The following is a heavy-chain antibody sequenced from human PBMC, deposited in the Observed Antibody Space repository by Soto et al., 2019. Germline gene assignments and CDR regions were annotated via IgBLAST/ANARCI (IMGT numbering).Heavy chain of an antibody. CDR3: ARGYCSSTSCQYYFDF. CDR2: INGGNGDT. Sequence: ASVKVSCKASGYTFTGYAIHWVRQAPGQRLEWMGWINGGNGDTKYSQKFQGRVTISRDTSASTAYMELTSLGSEDTAVYHCARGYCSSTSCQYYFDFWGQGTLVTVSS. CDR1: GYTFTGYA. J-gene: IGHJ4*02. D-gene: IGHD2-2*01. V-gene: IGHV1-3*01.